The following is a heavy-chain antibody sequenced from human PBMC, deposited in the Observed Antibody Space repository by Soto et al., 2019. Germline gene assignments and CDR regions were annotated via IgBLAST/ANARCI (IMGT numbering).Heavy chain of an antibody. V-gene: IGHV1-69*01. Sequence: SVKVSCKASGGSFSNFGISWVRQAPGQVLEFMGGIVPVFGRPNYAHRFRGRLTITADESTSTGYMELISLRSDDTAVYYCAREGSGHNFWGQGTQVTVSS. CDR1: GGSFSNFG. CDR2: IVPVFGRP. J-gene: IGHJ4*02. CDR3: AREGSGHNF. D-gene: IGHD5-12*01.